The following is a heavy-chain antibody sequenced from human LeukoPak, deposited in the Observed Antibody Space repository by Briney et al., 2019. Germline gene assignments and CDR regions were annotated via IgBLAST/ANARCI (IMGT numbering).Heavy chain of an antibody. V-gene: IGHV4-39*07. CDR3: ARAEYYYDSSGSWDY. CDR1: GGSISSYY. CDR2: IYYSGST. D-gene: IGHD3-22*01. Sequence: SETLSLTCTVSGGSISSYYWGWIRQPPGKGLEWIGSIYYSGSTYYNPSLKSRVTISVDTSKNQFSLKLSSVTAADTAVYYCARAEYYYDSSGSWDYWGQGTLVTVSS. J-gene: IGHJ4*02.